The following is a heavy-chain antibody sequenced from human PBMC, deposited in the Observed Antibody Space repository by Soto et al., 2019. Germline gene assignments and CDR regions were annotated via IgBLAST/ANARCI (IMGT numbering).Heavy chain of an antibody. D-gene: IGHD2-21*02. CDR1: GLTLSDRY. Sequence: PGGSLRLSXAASGLTLSDRYMNWIRQAPGKGLEWVSYLGSDGSTAFYANSVKGRFTISRDNARNSLYLQMNSLRAEDTAVYYCATLTAPSDHWGQGTLVTVSS. J-gene: IGHJ4*02. CDR3: ATLTAPSDH. V-gene: IGHV3-11*01. CDR2: LGSDGSTA.